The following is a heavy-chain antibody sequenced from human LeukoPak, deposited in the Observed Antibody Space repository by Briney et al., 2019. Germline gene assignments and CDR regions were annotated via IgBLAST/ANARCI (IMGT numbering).Heavy chain of an antibody. CDR2: ISRSGSTI. V-gene: IGHV3-48*04. J-gene: IGHJ6*02. D-gene: IGHD1-20*01. CDR3: ASLTGIYYYYYGMDV. Sequence: GESLRLSCAVSGFTLSAYWMSWVRQAPGKGLEWVSYISRSGSTIHYGGSVKGRFTISRDNAKNSLYLQMNSLRAEDTAVYYCASLTGIYYYYYGMDVWGQGTTVTVSS. CDR1: GFTLSAYW.